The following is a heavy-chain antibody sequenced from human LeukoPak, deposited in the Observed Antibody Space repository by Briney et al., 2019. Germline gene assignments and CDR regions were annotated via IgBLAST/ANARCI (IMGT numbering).Heavy chain of an antibody. CDR3: ARAGPGPSDITMVRGVIRRGAFDI. J-gene: IGHJ3*02. D-gene: IGHD3-10*01. Sequence: SETLSLTCAVYGGSFSGYYWSWIRQPPGKGLEWIGGINHSGSTNYNPSLKSRVTISVDTSKNQFSLKLSSVTAADTAVYYCARAGPGPSDITMVRGVIRRGAFDIWGQGTMVTVSS. V-gene: IGHV4-34*01. CDR1: GGSFSGYY. CDR2: INHSGST.